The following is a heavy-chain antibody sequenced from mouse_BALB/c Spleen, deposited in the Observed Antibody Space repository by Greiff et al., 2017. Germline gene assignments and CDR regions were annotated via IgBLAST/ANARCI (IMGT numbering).Heavy chain of an antibody. Sequence: EVKLQESGPGLVKPSQSLSLTCSVTGYSITSGYYWNWIRQFPGNKLEWMGYISYDGSNNYNPSLKNRISITRDTSKNQFFLKLNSVTTEDTATYYCARGLIHYYGYVGYFDYWGQGTTLTVSS. D-gene: IGHD1-2*01. CDR1: GYSITSGYY. J-gene: IGHJ2*01. CDR3: ARGLIHYYGYVGYFDY. CDR2: ISYDGSN. V-gene: IGHV3-6*02.